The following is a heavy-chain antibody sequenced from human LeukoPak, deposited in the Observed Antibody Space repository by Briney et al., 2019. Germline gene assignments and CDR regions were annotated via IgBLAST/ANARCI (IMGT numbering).Heavy chain of an antibody. Sequence: GGSLRLSCAASGFTFSSYAMSWVRQAPGKGLEWVSAISGSGGSTYYADSVKGRFTISRDNSKNTLYLQMNSLRAEDTAVYYCANTMIVVGYYFDYWGQGTLVTVSS. CDR1: GFTFSSYA. D-gene: IGHD3-22*01. V-gene: IGHV3-23*01. CDR2: ISGSGGST. CDR3: ANTMIVVGYYFDY. J-gene: IGHJ4*02.